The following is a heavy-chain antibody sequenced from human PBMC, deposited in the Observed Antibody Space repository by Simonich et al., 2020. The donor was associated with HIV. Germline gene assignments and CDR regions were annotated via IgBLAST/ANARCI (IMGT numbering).Heavy chain of an antibody. CDR3: TTTFFSDSSGSY. Sequence: EVQLVESGGGLVNPGGSFRLSCAASVFILTTTGMSCARQAPRKVPECVGRIKSKATGGTTDYAAPVKGRFTISRDDSGNTLYLQMNSLKTEDTAIYYCTTTFFSDSSGSYWGQGTLVIVSS. D-gene: IGHD3-22*01. CDR1: VFILTTTG. V-gene: IGHV3-15*01. J-gene: IGHJ4*02. CDR2: IKSKATGGTT.